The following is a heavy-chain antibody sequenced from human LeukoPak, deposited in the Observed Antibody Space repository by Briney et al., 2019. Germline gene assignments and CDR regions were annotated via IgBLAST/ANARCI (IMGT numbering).Heavy chain of an antibody. CDR1: GFSFNDYG. V-gene: IGHV3-48*01. Sequence: GGSLRLSCAASGFSFNDYGINWVRRAPGKGLEWLSHTNSNGAVISYADSVKGRFTVSRDTAKSSLYLQMNGLRVEDTAIYFCARDPDGDYDFDYWGQGTLVTVSS. CDR3: ARDPDGDYDFDY. CDR2: TNSNGAVI. D-gene: IGHD4-17*01. J-gene: IGHJ4*02.